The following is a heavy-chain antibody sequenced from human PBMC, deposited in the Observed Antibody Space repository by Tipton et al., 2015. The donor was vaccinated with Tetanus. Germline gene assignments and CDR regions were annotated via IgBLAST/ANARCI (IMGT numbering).Heavy chain of an antibody. Sequence: SLRLSCEASGFTFSSYTMIWVRQAPGKGLEWVSSISSSNGYIYYTDSVKGRFTISRDNAKNSLYLQVNSLKAEDTAVYYCARVNGVFRGVFDYLGQGTLVTVSS. V-gene: IGHV3-21*01. CDR2: ISSSNGYI. D-gene: IGHD3-10*01. CDR1: GFTFSSYT. CDR3: ARVNGVFRGVFDY. J-gene: IGHJ4*02.